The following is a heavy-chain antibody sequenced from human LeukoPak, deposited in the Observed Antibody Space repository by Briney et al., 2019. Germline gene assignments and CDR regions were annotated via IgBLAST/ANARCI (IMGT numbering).Heavy chain of an antibody. CDR3: ARGDSSSSWGDLDY. CDR1: GFIFSSYA. V-gene: IGHV3-21*01. Sequence: GGSLRLSYAASGFIFSSYAMHWVRQAPGKGLEWVSSISSSSSYIYYADSVKGRFTISRDNAKNSLYLQMNSLRAEDTAVYYCARGDSSSSWGDLDYWGQGTLVTVSS. D-gene: IGHD6-6*01. J-gene: IGHJ4*02. CDR2: ISSSSSYI.